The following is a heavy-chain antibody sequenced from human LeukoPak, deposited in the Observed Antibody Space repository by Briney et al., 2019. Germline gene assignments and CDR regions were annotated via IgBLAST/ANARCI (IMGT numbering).Heavy chain of an antibody. D-gene: IGHD2-2*01. CDR1: GFTFSSSW. CDR2: INSDESVT. CDR3: VRSRFTTSSFDY. J-gene: IGHJ4*02. V-gene: IGHV3-74*01. Sequence: GVLRLSCAASGFTFSSSWMQWVRQAPGQGLVWVSRINSDESVTIYTNSVKGRFTISRDNAKNTLYLQMNSLRAEDTAMYYCVRSRFTTSSFDYWGQGTLVTVSS.